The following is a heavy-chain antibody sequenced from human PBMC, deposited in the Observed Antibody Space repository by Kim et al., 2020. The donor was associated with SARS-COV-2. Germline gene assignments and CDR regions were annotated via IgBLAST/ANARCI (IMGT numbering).Heavy chain of an antibody. D-gene: IGHD2-8*02. V-gene: IGHV4-39*01. CDR2: IYYTGTT. CDR3: ARHGCTGGVCYFDP. CDR1: GGSISSSDYY. J-gene: IGHJ5*02. Sequence: SETLCLTCTVSGGSISSSDYYWGWIRQPTGKGLEWIGSIYYTGTTYYNPSLKSRVTIAVDTSKNQFSLKLSSVTDATVYYCARHGCTGGVCYFDPWGQGTLVTVSS.